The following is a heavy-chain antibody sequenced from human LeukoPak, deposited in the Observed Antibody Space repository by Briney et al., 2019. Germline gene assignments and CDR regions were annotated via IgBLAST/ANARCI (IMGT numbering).Heavy chain of an antibody. CDR3: AKSGGYGLIDY. CDR1: GASISGSGYY. V-gene: IGHV4-39*01. Sequence: SETLSLTCTVSGASISGSGYYWGWIRQPPGKGLEWIGNIYGSGSTYYNASLQSRVTISIDTSKNQFSLRLSSVTAADTAMYYCAKSGGYGLIDYWGQGTLVTVSS. CDR2: IYGSGST. D-gene: IGHD1-26*01. J-gene: IGHJ4*02.